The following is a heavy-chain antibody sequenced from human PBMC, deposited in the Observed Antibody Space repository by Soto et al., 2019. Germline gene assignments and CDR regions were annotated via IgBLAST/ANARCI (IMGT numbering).Heavy chain of an antibody. V-gene: IGHV1-24*01. CDR1: GYTFTGYY. CDR2: FNPKNGET. CDR3: ATSCSGGSCYLMDYGMDV. Sequence: GASVKVSCKASGYTFTGYYMHWVRQAPGQGLEWMGWFNPKNGETNYAQKFQGRVTMTEDTSTDTAYMELSSLRSEDTAVYYCATSCSGGSCYLMDYGMDVWGQGTTVTVSS. D-gene: IGHD2-15*01. J-gene: IGHJ6*02.